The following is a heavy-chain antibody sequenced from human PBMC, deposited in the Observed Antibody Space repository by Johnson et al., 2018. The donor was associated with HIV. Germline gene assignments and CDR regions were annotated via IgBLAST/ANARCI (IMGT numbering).Heavy chain of an antibody. CDR3: ASIDAFDI. CDR2: IGTAGDT. V-gene: IGHV3-13*01. J-gene: IGHJ3*02. Sequence: VQLVESGGDLVQPGGSLRLSCAASGFTLTDHYMHWVRQATGKGLEWVSAIGTAGDTYYPGSVKGRFTISRENAKNSLYLQMNSLRAEDTAEYYCASIDAFDIWGQGTMVTVSS. CDR1: GFTLTDHY.